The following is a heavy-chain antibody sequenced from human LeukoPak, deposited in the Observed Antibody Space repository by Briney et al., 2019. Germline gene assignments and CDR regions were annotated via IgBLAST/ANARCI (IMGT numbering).Heavy chain of an antibody. CDR2: IYYSGST. CDR3: ARHDCSGGSCYDYFDY. Sequence: PSETLSLTCTVSGGSISSSSYYWGWIRQPPGKGLEWIGSIYYSGSTYYNPFLKSRVTISVDTSKNQFSLKLSSVTAADTAVYYCARHDCSGGSCYDYFDYWGQGTLVTVSS. CDR1: GGSISSSSYY. V-gene: IGHV4-39*01. D-gene: IGHD2-15*01. J-gene: IGHJ4*02.